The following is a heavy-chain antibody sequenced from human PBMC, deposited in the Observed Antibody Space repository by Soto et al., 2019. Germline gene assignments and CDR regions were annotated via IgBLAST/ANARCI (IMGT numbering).Heavy chain of an antibody. CDR2: ISWNSGSI. Sequence: EVQLVESGGGLVQPGRSLRLSCAASGFTFDDYAMHWVRQAPGKGLEWASGISWNSGSIGYADSVKGRFTISRDNAKNSLYLQMNSLRAEDTALYYCAKDSRGDYYYMDVWGKGTTVTVSS. J-gene: IGHJ6*03. CDR3: AKDSRGDYYYMDV. D-gene: IGHD3-10*01. CDR1: GFTFDDYA. V-gene: IGHV3-9*01.